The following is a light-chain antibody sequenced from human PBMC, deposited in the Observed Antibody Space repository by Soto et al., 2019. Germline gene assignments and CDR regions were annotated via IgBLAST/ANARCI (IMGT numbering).Light chain of an antibody. CDR1: SSDVGGYNY. V-gene: IGLV2-14*01. J-gene: IGLJ1*01. CDR2: EVT. Sequence: QSALTQPASVSGSPGQSITISCTGTSSDVGGYNYVSWYQQHPGIAPKLMIYEVTNRPSGVSSRFSGSKSGNTASLTISGLQAEDEADYYCSSYTSSSTRVFGTGTRSPS. CDR3: SSYTSSSTRV.